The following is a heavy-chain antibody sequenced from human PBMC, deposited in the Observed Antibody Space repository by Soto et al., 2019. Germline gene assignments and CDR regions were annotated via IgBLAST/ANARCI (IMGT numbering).Heavy chain of an antibody. CDR2: ISGHNGNT. CDR1: GYAFTNYG. V-gene: IGHV1-18*04. Sequence: QVQLVQSGDEVKKPGASVKVSCKASGYAFTNYGISWVRQAPGQGLHWRGCISGHNGNTLYAHNLRGRVTMTIDTSKSTAYMELRSRRFDDTAMYYCVRDWQLSPWGQGTLVTVSS. D-gene: IGHD1-1*01. CDR3: VRDWQLSP. J-gene: IGHJ5*02.